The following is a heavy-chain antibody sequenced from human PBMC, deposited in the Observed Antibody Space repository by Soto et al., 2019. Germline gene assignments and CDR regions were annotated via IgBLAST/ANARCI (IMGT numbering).Heavy chain of an antibody. J-gene: IGHJ4*02. D-gene: IGHD6-19*01. CDR1: GFTFGDYS. CDR2: IRTKPSGGTT. CDR3: TRGRVAGTFDY. Sequence: GGSLRLSCTASGFTFGDYSISWVRQAPWKGLEWVGFIRTKPSGGTTQYAASVKGRFTISRDDSKSIAYLQMNSLKTEDTAVYYCTRGRVAGTFDYWGQGTLV. V-gene: IGHV3-49*04.